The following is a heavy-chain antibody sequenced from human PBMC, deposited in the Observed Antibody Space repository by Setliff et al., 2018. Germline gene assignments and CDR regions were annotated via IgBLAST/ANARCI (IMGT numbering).Heavy chain of an antibody. D-gene: IGHD3-22*01. Sequence: GESLKISCAASGFTFSSLWMSWVRQAPGKGLEWVAYIHYEGGTAHYADSLKGRFTISRDNAKSSLYLQVDSLRAEDTAVYYCARNYYDSGDHLPFYYYYMDAWGEGTTVTVSS. CDR3: ARNYYDSGDHLPFYYYYMDA. J-gene: IGHJ6*03. CDR1: GFTFSSLW. V-gene: IGHV3-7*01. CDR2: IHYEGGTA.